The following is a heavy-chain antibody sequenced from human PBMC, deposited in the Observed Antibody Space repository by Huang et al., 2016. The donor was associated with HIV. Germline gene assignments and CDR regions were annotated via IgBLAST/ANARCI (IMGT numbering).Heavy chain of an antibody. CDR2: INDSGAT. Sequence: QVHLQQWGSGLLKPSETLTLTCAVSGASFTGNYWTWIRQTPGKGLEWIGEINDSGATIYNPSVRSRVTISIDRSKKQFSLRLSSMTAADTAVYYCARQWVLLDYLMGMDVWGQGTTVIVSS. V-gene: IGHV4-34*01. J-gene: IGHJ6*02. CDR1: GASFTGNY. D-gene: IGHD3-3*01. CDR3: ARQWVLLDYLMGMDV.